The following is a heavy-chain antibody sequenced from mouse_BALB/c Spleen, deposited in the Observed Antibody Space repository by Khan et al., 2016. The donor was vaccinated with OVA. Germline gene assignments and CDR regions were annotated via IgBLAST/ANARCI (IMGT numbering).Heavy chain of an antibody. Sequence: EVQLQQSGAELVKPGASVKLSGTASGFNIKDTYIHWVKQRPEQGLEWIGRIDPANGNTKYDPKFQGKATITADTSSNTAYLQLSSLTSGDTAVYDCARDYWDVFAYWGQGTLVTVSA. CDR2: IDPANGNT. CDR1: GFNIKDTY. CDR3: ARDYWDVFAY. V-gene: IGHV14-3*02. J-gene: IGHJ3*01. D-gene: IGHD4-1*01.